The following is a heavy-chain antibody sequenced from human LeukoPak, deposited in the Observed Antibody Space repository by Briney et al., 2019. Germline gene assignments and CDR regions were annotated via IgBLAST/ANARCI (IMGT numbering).Heavy chain of an antibody. J-gene: IGHJ5*02. CDR3: ARDGVFWSGYYMGLNWFDP. Sequence: PSETLSLICTVSGYSISSGYYWGWIRQPPGKGLEWIGSIYHSGSTYYNPSLKSRVTISVDTSKNQFSLKLSSVTAADTAVYYCARDGVFWSGYYMGLNWFDPWGQGTLVTVSS. D-gene: IGHD3-3*01. CDR2: IYHSGST. CDR1: GYSISSGYY. V-gene: IGHV4-38-2*02.